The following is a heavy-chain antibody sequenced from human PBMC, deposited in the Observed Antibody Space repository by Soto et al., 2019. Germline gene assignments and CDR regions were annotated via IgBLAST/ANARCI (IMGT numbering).Heavy chain of an antibody. V-gene: IGHV4-34*12. D-gene: IGHD6-19*01. J-gene: IGHJ6*02. Sequence: SEPLSLTCAVYGGSFRSFCWSWIRQPPGKGLEWIGEIIHSGSTNYNPSLESRVTISVDTSKNQFSLKLSSVTAADTAVYYCAREDSYGWSGESLDVWGQGTTVNVSS. CDR1: GGSFRSFC. CDR2: IIHSGST. CDR3: AREDSYGWSGESLDV.